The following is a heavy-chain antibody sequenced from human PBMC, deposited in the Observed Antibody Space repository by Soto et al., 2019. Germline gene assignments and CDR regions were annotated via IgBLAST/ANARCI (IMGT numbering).Heavy chain of an antibody. V-gene: IGHV3-66*01. Sequence: GGSLRLSCAASEFTVSSNYMSWVRQAPGKGLEWVSFIYSGGNTHYADSVKGRFTVSRDNSKNTLFLQMHSLRAEDTAVYYCAGEGGRGYCSTTSCAFQHWGQGTLVTVSS. J-gene: IGHJ1*01. CDR3: AGEGGRGYCSTTSCAFQH. CDR2: IYSGGNT. CDR1: EFTVSSNY. D-gene: IGHD2-2*01.